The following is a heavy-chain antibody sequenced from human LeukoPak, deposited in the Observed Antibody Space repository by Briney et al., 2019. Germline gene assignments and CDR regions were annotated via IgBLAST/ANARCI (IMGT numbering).Heavy chain of an antibody. J-gene: IGHJ4*02. CDR1: GFTFSSYS. D-gene: IGHD4/OR15-4a*01. Sequence: GGSLRLSCAASGFTFSSYSMNWVRQAPGKGLEWVSSISSSSSYIYYADSVKGRFTISRDNAKNSLYLQMNSLRAEDTAVYYCARDVDYANPRHDYWGQGTLVTVSS. CDR3: ARDVDYANPRHDY. V-gene: IGHV3-21*01. CDR2: ISSSSSYI.